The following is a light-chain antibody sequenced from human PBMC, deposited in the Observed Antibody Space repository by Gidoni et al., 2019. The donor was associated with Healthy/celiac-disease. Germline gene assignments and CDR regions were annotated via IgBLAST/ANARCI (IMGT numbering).Light chain of an antibody. CDR1: QSISSY. CDR2: AAS. V-gene: IGKV1-39*01. Sequence: DIQMTHSPSSLSASVGDRVTITCRASQSISSYLNCYQQKPGKAPKLLIYAASSLQSGVPSRFSGSGSGTDFTLTISSLQPEDFATYYCQQSYSTLWTFGQGTKVEIK. J-gene: IGKJ1*01. CDR3: QQSYSTLWT.